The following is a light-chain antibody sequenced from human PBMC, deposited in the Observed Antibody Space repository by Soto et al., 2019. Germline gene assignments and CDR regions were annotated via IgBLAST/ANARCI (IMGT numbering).Light chain of an antibody. CDR2: KIS. Sequence: VLMTQSPLSLPVTLGQPASISCRSNQSLVHSDGIAYFSWFQRRPGQSPRRLIYKISNRDSGVPDRFSGSGSGTDFTLQISRVEAEDVGVYYCMQGTHWPLTFGQGTRLEI. CDR1: QSLVHSDGIAY. V-gene: IGKV2-30*02. J-gene: IGKJ5*01. CDR3: MQGTHWPLT.